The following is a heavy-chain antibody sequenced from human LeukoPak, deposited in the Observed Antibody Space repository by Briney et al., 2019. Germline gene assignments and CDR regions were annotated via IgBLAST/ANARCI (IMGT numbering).Heavy chain of an antibody. CDR3: ARKLAARGVVIRGYFDY. D-gene: IGHD3-3*01. CDR2: IYYSGST. Sequence: SETLSRTCTVSGGSISSGGYYWSWIRQHPGKGLEWIGYIYYSGSTYYNPSLKSRVTISVDTSKNQFSLKLSSVTAADTAVYYCARKLAARGVVIRGYFDYWGQGTLVTVSS. CDR1: GGSISSGGYY. J-gene: IGHJ4*02. V-gene: IGHV4-31*03.